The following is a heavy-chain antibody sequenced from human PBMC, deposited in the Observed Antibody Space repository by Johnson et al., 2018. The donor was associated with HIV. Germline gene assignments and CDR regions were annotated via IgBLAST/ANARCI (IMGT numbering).Heavy chain of an antibody. Sequence: VQLVESGGGVVQPGRSLRLSCAASGFTFSSYGMHWIRQAPGKGLEWVSGITWNGGSTGYADSVKGRFTISRDNSKNTLYLQMNSLRAEDTAVYYCAKGRIAVPDALDIWGQGTMVTVSS. CDR1: GFTFSSYG. J-gene: IGHJ3*02. CDR2: ITWNGGST. V-gene: IGHV3-NL1*01. CDR3: AKGRIAVPDALDI. D-gene: IGHD6-19*01.